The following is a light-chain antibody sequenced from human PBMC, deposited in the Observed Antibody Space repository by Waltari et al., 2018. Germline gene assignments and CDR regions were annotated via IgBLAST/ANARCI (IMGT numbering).Light chain of an antibody. V-gene: IGLV2-11*01. J-gene: IGLJ2*01. CDR2: EVS. CDR1: SSDIGGYTY. Sequence: QAALTQPRSVSGSPGQSVTISCTGTSSDIGGYTYVSWYQQHPGTAPKLMIFEVSKRPSGVSDRFSGSKSGNTASLTISGLQAEDEADYYCSSYAGSNTWVFGGGTRLPVL. CDR3: SSYAGSNTWV.